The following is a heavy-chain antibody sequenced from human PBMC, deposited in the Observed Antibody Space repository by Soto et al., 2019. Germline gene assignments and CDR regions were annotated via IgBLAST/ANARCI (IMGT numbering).Heavy chain of an antibody. V-gene: IGHV3-53*01. CDR3: ARHAWLES. J-gene: IGHJ5*01. CDR1: GFNVNSNS. CDR2: IHSDGNT. Sequence: TGGSLRLSCAASGFNVNSNSMNWVRQAPGKGLEWLSVIHSDGNTAYAGSVKGRFTISRDSSENTFYLQMNSLRAEDTAVYYCARHAWLESWGQGTLVTVSS.